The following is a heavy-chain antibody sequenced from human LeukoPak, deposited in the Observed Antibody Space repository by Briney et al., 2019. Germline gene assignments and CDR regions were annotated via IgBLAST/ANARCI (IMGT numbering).Heavy chain of an antibody. CDR3: ARGPLGGRDAFDI. D-gene: IGHD2-15*01. J-gene: IGHJ3*02. V-gene: IGHV3-7*01. CDR2: IKQDGSEK. CDR1: GFTFSSYW. Sequence: GGSLRLSCAASGFTFSSYWMSWVRQAPGKGLEWVANIKQDGSEKYYVDSVKGRFTISRDNAKNSLYLQMNSLRAEDTAVYYCARGPLGGRDAFDIWGQGTMVTVSS.